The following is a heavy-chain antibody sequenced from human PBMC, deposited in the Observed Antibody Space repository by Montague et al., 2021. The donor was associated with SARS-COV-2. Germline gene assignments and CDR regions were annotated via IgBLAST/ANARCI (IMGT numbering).Heavy chain of an antibody. J-gene: IGHJ3*02. D-gene: IGHD3-9*01. CDR2: LYFGRSR. CDR3: ATNVGRRLSGWEDAFDI. V-gene: IGHV4-39*02. Sequence: SETLSLTCSVSGGSISSGTYHWSWIRQPAGEGLEWIASLYFGRSRYYNPSLKSRVTISVDTSHFSLRLTSVTAADTAVYYCATNVGRRLSGWEDAFDIWGPGTMVSVSS. CDR1: GGSISSGTYH.